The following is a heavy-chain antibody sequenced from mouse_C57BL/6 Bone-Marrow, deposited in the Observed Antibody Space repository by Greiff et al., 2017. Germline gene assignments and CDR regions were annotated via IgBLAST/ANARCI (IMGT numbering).Heavy chain of an antibody. Sequence: QVQLKESGAELARPGASVKLSCKASGYTFTSYGISWVKQRTGQGLEWIGEIYPRSGNTYYNEKFKGKATLTADKSSSTAYMELRSLTSEDSAVYFCASPTVGYWYFDVWGTGTTVTVSS. V-gene: IGHV1-81*01. J-gene: IGHJ1*03. CDR1: GYTFTSYG. D-gene: IGHD1-1*01. CDR3: ASPTVGYWYFDV. CDR2: IYPRSGNT.